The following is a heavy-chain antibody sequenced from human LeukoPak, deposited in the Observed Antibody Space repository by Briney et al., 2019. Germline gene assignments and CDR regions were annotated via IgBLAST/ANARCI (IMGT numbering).Heavy chain of an antibody. V-gene: IGHV4-59*08. J-gene: IGHJ6*03. CDR2: ISDNGST. Sequence: SETLSLTCTASGASISGYYWSWIRQPPGKGLEWIGCISDNGSTNYNPSLKSRVTISVDTSKNQFSLKLSSVTAADTAVYYCARGPDIGVAGTGLSYYYYMDVWGKGTTVTISS. CDR1: GASISGYY. CDR3: ARGPDIGVAGTGLSYYYYMDV. D-gene: IGHD6-19*01.